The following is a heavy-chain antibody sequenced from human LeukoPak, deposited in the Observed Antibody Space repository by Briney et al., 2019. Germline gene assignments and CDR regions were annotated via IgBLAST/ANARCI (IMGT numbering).Heavy chain of an antibody. CDR2: ISGSGGST. CDR1: GFTFSSYA. V-gene: IGHV3-23*01. D-gene: IGHD3-22*01. J-gene: IGHJ4*02. CDR3: AKEGVYYYDSSGYRPLGYFDY. Sequence: GGSLRLFCAASGFTFSSYAMSWVRQAPGKGLEWVSAISGSGGSTYYADSVKGRFTISRDNSKNTLYLQMNSLRAEDTAVYYCAKEGVYYYDSSGYRPLGYFDYWGQGTLVTVSS.